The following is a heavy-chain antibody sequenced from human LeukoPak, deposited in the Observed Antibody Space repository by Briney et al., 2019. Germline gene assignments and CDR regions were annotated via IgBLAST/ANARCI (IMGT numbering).Heavy chain of an antibody. Sequence: SETLSLTCAVYGGSFSGYYWSWIRQPPGKGLEWIGEINHSGSTNYNPSLKSRVTISVDTSKNQFSLKLSSVTAADTAVYYCARGRGYCSSTSCYSGGRLYYYYYYMDVWGKGTTVTVSS. D-gene: IGHD2-2*01. CDR2: INHSGST. CDR3: ARGRGYCSSTSCYSGGRLYYYYYYMDV. CDR1: GGSFSGYY. V-gene: IGHV4-34*01. J-gene: IGHJ6*03.